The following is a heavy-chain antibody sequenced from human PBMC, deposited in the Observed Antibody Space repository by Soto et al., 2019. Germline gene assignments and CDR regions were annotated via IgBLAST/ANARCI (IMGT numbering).Heavy chain of an antibody. V-gene: IGHV4-59*01. J-gene: IGHJ6*03. CDR2: IYYSGST. Sequence: SETLSLTCTVSGGSISSYYWSWIRQPPGKGLEWIGYIYYSGSTNYNPSLKSRVTISVDTSKNQFSLKLSSVTAADTAVYYCARAWYYYYYMDVWGKGTTVTVS. CDR3: ARAWYYYYYMDV. CDR1: GGSISSYY.